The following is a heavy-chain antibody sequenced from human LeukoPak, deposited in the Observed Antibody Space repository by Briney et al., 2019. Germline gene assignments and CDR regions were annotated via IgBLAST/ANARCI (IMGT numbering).Heavy chain of an antibody. V-gene: IGHV3-23*01. J-gene: IGHJ4*02. Sequence: PGGSLRLSCAASGFTFSSYAMSWVRQAPGKGLEWVSAISGSGGSTYYADSVKGRFTISRDNSKNTLYLQMNSLRAEGTAVYYCAKRAPYYGGYVGYYFDYWGQGTLVTVSS. CDR3: AKRAPYYGGYVGYYFDY. D-gene: IGHD5-12*01. CDR1: GFTFSSYA. CDR2: ISGSGGST.